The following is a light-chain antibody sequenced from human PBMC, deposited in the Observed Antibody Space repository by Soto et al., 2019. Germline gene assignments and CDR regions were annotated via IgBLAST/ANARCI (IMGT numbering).Light chain of an antibody. CDR1: SGDVGNFDL. Sequence: QPALTQPASVSGSPGQSITISCTGTSGDVGNFDLVSWYQQHPGKAPKLIIYEVNKRPSAVSNRFSGSKSDNTASLTISGLQAEDEADYYCCSYAGSRTFVFGTGTKVTVL. CDR3: CSYAGSRTFV. J-gene: IGLJ1*01. V-gene: IGLV2-23*02. CDR2: EVN.